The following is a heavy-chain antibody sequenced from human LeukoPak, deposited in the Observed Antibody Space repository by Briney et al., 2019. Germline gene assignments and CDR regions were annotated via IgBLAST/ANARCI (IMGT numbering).Heavy chain of an antibody. V-gene: IGHV4-34*01. J-gene: IGHJ3*02. D-gene: IGHD3-22*01. CDR1: GGSFSGYY. CDR3: ARSEYYYDSSGYYRGARDAFDI. Sequence: SETLSLTCAVYGGSFSGYYWSWIRQPQGKGLEWIGEINHSGSTNYNPSLKSRVTISVDTSKNQFSLKLSSVTAADTAVYYCARSEYYYDSSGYYRGARDAFDIWGQGTMVTVSS. CDR2: INHSGST.